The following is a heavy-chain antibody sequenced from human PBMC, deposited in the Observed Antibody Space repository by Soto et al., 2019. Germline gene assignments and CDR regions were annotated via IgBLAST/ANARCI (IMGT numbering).Heavy chain of an antibody. CDR1: GGTFSSYA. Sequence: ASVKVSCKASGGTFSSYAISWVRQAPGQGLEWMGGIIPIFGTANYAQKFQGRVTITADESTSTAYMELSSLRSEDTAVYYCARARVGGIVGATPVTQDYYYGMDVWGQGTTVTVS. CDR3: ARARVGGIVGATPVTQDYYYGMDV. D-gene: IGHD1-26*01. J-gene: IGHJ6*02. CDR2: IIPIFGTA. V-gene: IGHV1-69*13.